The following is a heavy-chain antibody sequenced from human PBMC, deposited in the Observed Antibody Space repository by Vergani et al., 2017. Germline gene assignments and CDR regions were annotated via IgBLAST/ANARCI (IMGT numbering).Heavy chain of an antibody. CDR2: IYYSGST. CDR1: GSSISSSSYY. V-gene: IGHV4-39*01. J-gene: IGHJ4*02. Sequence: QLQLQESGPGLVKPSETLSLTCTVSGSSISSSSYYWGWIRQPPGKGLEWIGSIYYSGSTYYNPSLKSRVTISVDTSKNQFSLKLSSVTAADTAVYYCARHRVVKKRGDFDYWGQGTLVTVSS. D-gene: IGHD4-23*01. CDR3: ARHRVVKKRGDFDY.